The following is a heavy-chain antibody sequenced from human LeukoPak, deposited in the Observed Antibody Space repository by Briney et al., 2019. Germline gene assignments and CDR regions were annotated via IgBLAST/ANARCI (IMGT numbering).Heavy chain of an antibody. CDR2: ISGSGSTI. J-gene: IGHJ4*02. V-gene: IGHV3-48*02. CDR3: ARDSINSDNGAYYYDY. D-gene: IGHD3-16*01. Sequence: PGGSLRLSCAPSGLTFRSYNMNCVRQAPGKGLEWVSFISGSGSTIYYADSVKGRFTISRDNAKNSLDLQMNSLRDEDSALYYCARDSINSDNGAYYYDYWGQGTLVTVSS. CDR1: GLTFRSYN.